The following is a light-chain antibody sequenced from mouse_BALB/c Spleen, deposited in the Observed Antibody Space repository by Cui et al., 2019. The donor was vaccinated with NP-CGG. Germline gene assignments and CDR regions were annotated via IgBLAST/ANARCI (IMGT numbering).Light chain of an antibody. CDR2: GTN. J-gene: IGLJ1*01. V-gene: IGLV1*01. Sequence: QAAVTQESAPTTSPGETVTLTCRSSTGAVTTSNYANWVQEKPDHLFTGLIGGTNNRAPGVPARFSGSLIGEKAALTITGAQTEDEAIYFCALWYSNHWVFGGGTKLTVL. CDR3: ALWYSNHWV. CDR1: TGAVTTSNY.